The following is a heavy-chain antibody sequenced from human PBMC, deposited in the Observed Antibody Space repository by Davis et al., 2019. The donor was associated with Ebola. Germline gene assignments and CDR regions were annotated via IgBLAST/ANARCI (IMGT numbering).Heavy chain of an antibody. V-gene: IGHV3-7*01. CDR2: INQDGSER. Sequence: PGGSLRLSCAASGFSFNSYWMSWVRQAPGKGLEWVANINQDGSERYYVDSVKGRFTISRDNAKNSLYLQMNSLRAEDTAVYYCANSPAEAADYWGQGTLVTVSS. CDR3: ANSPAEAADY. CDR1: GFSFNSYW. J-gene: IGHJ4*02. D-gene: IGHD6-25*01.